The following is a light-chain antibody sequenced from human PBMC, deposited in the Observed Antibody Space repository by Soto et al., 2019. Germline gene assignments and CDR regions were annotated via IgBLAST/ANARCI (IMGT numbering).Light chain of an antibody. CDR1: QGISSY. J-gene: IGKJ5*01. CDR3: QHLNSYPIT. V-gene: IGKV1-9*01. CDR2: EVS. Sequence: IQLTQSPSFLSASVGDRVRITCRASQGISSYIAWYQQKPGKAPKLLIYEVSTLQSGVPSRFSGSGSGTDFTLTISSLQPEDFATYYCQHLNSYPITFGQGTRLEIK.